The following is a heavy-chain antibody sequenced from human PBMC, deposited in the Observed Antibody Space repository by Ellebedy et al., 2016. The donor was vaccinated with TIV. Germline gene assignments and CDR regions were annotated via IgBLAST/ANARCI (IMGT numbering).Heavy chain of an antibody. Sequence: SETLSLTCTVSGGSISHYYWSWIRQPPGKGLEWIGYIHYSGSTKYNPSLKSRATISVDTSKNQLSLNLNSVTAADTAVYYCARDLMASGWFDPWGQGTLVTVSS. CDR3: ARDLMASGWFDP. J-gene: IGHJ5*02. CDR1: GGSISHYY. V-gene: IGHV4-59*01. D-gene: IGHD5-24*01. CDR2: IHYSGST.